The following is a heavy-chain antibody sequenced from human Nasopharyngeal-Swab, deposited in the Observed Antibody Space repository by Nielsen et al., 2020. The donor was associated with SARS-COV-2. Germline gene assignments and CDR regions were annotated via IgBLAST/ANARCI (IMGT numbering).Heavy chain of an antibody. J-gene: IGHJ4*02. CDR2: ISYDGSNK. CDR3: ARGYSGSYYSPFDY. D-gene: IGHD1-26*01. Sequence: GESLKISCAASGFTFSSYAMHWVRQGPGKGLEWVAVISYDGSNKYYADSVKGRFTISRDNSKNTLYLQMNSLRAEDTAVYYCARGYSGSYYSPFDYWGQGTLVTVSS. CDR1: GFTFSSYA. V-gene: IGHV3-30-3*01.